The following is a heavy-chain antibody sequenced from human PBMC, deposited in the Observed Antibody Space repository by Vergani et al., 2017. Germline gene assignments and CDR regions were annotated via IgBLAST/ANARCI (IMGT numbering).Heavy chain of an antibody. CDR1: GFTFSSYA. J-gene: IGHJ4*02. Sequence: EVQLLESGGGLVQPGGSLRLSCAASGFTFSSYAMSWVRQAPGKGLEWVSAIRGSGGSTYYADSVKGRFTISRDNSKNTLYLQMNSLRAEDTAVYYCAKGYYDFWSGYYPTFDYWGQGTLVTVSS. D-gene: IGHD3-3*01. CDR2: IRGSGGST. V-gene: IGHV3-23*01. CDR3: AKGYYDFWSGYYPTFDY.